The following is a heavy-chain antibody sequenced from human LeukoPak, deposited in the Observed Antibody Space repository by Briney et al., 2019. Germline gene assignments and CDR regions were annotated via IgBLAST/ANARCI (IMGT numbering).Heavy chain of an antibody. CDR3: ARDFLGPYYFDY. Sequence: ASVKVSCKASGGTFSSYAISWVRQAPGQGLEWMGGIIPIFGTANYAQKFQGRVTITADESTSTAYMELSSLRSEDTAVYYCARDFLGPYYFDYWGQGTLVTVSS. CDR2: IIPIFGTA. CDR1: GGTFSSYA. J-gene: IGHJ4*02. V-gene: IGHV1-69*13. D-gene: IGHD7-27*01.